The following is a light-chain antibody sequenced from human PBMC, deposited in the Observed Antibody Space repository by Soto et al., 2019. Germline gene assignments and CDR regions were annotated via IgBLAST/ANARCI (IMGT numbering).Light chain of an antibody. J-gene: IGKJ1*01. CDR3: QQSYSTPA. CDR1: QSISSH. V-gene: IGKV1-39*01. Sequence: DIQMTQSPFSLSASVGDTVTITCRASQSISSHLNWYQQKPGKAPKLLIYATSTLHSGVPSRFSGTGSGTDFTLTISSLQLEDFATYYCQQSYSTPAFGQGTKVEIK. CDR2: ATS.